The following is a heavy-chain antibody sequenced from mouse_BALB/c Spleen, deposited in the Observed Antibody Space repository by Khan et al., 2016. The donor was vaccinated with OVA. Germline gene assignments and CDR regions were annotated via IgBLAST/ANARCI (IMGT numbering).Heavy chain of an antibody. CDR1: GYTFSSYW. Sequence: QVQLQQSGAELMKPGASVKISCKATGYTFSSYWIEWVKQRPGNGLEWIGEILPGSGNNNFNEKFKGKVTISAATSSHIAYLQLSSLTSEDSAVYYCARGAGTTSGMDYWGQGTSVTVSS. CDR3: ARGAGTTSGMDY. D-gene: IGHD4-1*01. J-gene: IGHJ4*01. V-gene: IGHV1-9*01. CDR2: ILPGSGNN.